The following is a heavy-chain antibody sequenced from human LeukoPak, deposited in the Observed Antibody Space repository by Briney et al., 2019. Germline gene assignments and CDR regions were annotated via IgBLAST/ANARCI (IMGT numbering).Heavy chain of an antibody. V-gene: IGHV3-21*01. D-gene: IGHD7-27*01. CDR3: ARGPNWVFDY. CDR2: ISSSSSYI. Sequence: GGSLRLSCAASGFTFSSYSMNWVRQAPGKGLEWVSSISSSSSYIYYADSVKGRFSISRDNAKNSLYLQMNSLRAEDTAVYYCARGPNWVFDYWGQGTLVTVSS. CDR1: GFTFSSYS. J-gene: IGHJ4*02.